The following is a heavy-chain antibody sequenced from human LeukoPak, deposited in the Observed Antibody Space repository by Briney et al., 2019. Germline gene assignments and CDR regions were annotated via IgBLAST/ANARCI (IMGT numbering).Heavy chain of an antibody. CDR1: GYTFTSYY. J-gene: IGHJ4*02. CDR3: AREVMDNLRFDY. CDR2: INPSGGDT. D-gene: IGHD1-14*01. Sequence: ASVKVSCKASGYTFTSYYMHWVRQAPGQGLEWMGIINPSGGDTSYAQKFQGRLTMTRDTSTNTVYMQLTSLRSEDTAVYYCAREVMDNLRFDYWGQGTLVTVSS. V-gene: IGHV1-46*01.